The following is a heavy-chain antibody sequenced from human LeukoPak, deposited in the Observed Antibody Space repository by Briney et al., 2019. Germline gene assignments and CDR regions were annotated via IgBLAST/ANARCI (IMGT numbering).Heavy chain of an antibody. Sequence: GASVTVSCKASGGTFSSYAISWVRQAPGQGLEWMGRIIPILGIANYAQKFQGRVTITADKSTSTAYMELSSLRSEDTAVYYCARVGSSSWFYFDYWGQGTLVTVSS. CDR3: ARVGSSSWFYFDY. CDR1: GGTFSSYA. V-gene: IGHV1-69*04. J-gene: IGHJ4*02. CDR2: IIPILGIA. D-gene: IGHD6-13*01.